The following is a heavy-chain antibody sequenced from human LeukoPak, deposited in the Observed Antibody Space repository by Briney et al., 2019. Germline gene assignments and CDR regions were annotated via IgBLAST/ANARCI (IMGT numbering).Heavy chain of an antibody. J-gene: IGHJ4*02. V-gene: IGHV3-23*01. D-gene: IGHD3-10*01. CDR3: AKRFGGGEFDY. Sequence: PGGSLRLSCAASGFTFNSYAMSWVRQAPGKGLEWVSFIDDYGGSTYYADSVKGRFTISRDNSKNTLYLQMNSLRAEDTAVYYCAKRFGGGEFDYWGQGTVVTVSS. CDR2: IDDYGGST. CDR1: GFTFNSYA.